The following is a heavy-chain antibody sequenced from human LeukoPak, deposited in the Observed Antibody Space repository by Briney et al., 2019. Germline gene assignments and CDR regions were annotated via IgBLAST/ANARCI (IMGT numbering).Heavy chain of an antibody. J-gene: IGHJ4*02. CDR1: GGSISSSSYY. Sequence: KPSETLSLTCTVSGGSISSSSYYWGWIRQPPGKGLEWIGSIYYSGSTYYNPSLKSRVTISVDTSKNQFSLKLSSVTAADTAVYYCARQGRITMIVVVISPHFDYWGQGTLVTVSS. V-gene: IGHV4-39*01. CDR2: IYYSGST. CDR3: ARQGRITMIVVVISPHFDY. D-gene: IGHD3-22*01.